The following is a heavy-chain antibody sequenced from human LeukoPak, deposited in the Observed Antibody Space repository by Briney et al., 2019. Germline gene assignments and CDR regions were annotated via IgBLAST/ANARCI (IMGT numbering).Heavy chain of an antibody. V-gene: IGHV4-59*08. J-gene: IGHJ4*02. CDR2: IYYSGST. D-gene: IGHD6-13*01. CDR1: GGSISSYY. CDR3: ARQYGGYSSSWFDY. Sequence: SETLSLTCTVSGGSISSYYWSWIRQPPGKGLEWIGYIYYSGSTNYNPSLKSGVTISVVTSKNQFALKLSSVTAADTAVYYCARQYGGYSSSWFDYWGQGTLVTVSS.